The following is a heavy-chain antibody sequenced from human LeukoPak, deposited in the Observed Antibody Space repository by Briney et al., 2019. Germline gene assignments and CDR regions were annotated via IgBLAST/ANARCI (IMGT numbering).Heavy chain of an antibody. V-gene: IGHV4-59*08. D-gene: IGHD3-9*01. J-gene: IGHJ4*02. Sequence: SETLSLTCTVSGDSISGYYWSWIRQPPGQGLEWIGYINHSGSTDYNPSLKSRVTMSVDTSKNHFSLKLSSVTAADTAVFYCARIISDWYYFDYWGQGTLVTVSS. CDR3: ARIISDWYYFDY. CDR2: INHSGST. CDR1: GDSISGYY.